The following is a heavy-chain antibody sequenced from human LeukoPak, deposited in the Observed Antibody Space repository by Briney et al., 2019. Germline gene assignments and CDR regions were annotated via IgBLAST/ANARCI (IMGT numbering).Heavy chain of an antibody. J-gene: IGHJ6*03. CDR3: AIHYGSGSGRYYYNYMDV. Sequence: ASVKVSCKASGYTFTSYVINWVRQATGQGLEGMGWMNPNSGNTGYAQKFQGRVTITRNTSISTAYMELSSLRSEDTAVYYCAIHYGSGSGRYYYNYMDVWGKGTTVTVSS. CDR2: MNPNSGNT. V-gene: IGHV1-8*03. D-gene: IGHD3-10*01. CDR1: GYTFTSYV.